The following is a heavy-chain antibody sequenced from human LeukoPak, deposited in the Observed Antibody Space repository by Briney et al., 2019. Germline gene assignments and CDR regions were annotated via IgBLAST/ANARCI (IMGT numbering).Heavy chain of an antibody. CDR2: IYTSGST. V-gene: IGHV4-61*02. D-gene: IGHD6-6*01. CDR1: GGSISSGSYY. Sequence: SETLSLTCTVSGGSISSGSYYWSWIRQPAGKGLEWIGRIYTSGSTNYNPSLKSRVTISVDTSKNQFSLKLSSVTAADTAVYYCASQGDSSSTFRGYYYYYYMDVWGKGTTVTVSS. CDR3: ASQGDSSSTFRGYYYYYYMDV. J-gene: IGHJ6*03.